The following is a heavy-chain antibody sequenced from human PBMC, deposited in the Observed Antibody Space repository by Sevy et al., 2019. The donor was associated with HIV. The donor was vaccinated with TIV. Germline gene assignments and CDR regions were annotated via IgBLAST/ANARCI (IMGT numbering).Heavy chain of an antibody. Sequence: GGSLRLSCAASGFTFDDYTMHCVRQAPGKGLEWVSLISWDGGSTYYADSVKGRFTISRDNSKNSLYLQMNSLRTEDTALYYCAKDFRSNYYDSSGYYPGISHFDYWGQGTLVTVSS. V-gene: IGHV3-43*01. D-gene: IGHD3-22*01. J-gene: IGHJ4*02. CDR1: GFTFDDYT. CDR3: AKDFRSNYYDSSGYYPGISHFDY. CDR2: ISWDGGST.